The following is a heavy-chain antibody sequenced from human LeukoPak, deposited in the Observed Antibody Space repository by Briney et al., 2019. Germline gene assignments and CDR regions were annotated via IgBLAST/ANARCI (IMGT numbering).Heavy chain of an antibody. V-gene: IGHV4-34*01. Sequence: PSETLSLTCAVYGGSFSGYYWSWIRQPPGKGLEWIGEINHSGSTNYNPSLKSRVTISVDTSKNQFSLKLSSVTAADTAVYYCARSRGRYSSSPQYFQHWGQGTLVTVSS. CDR1: GGSFSGYY. D-gene: IGHD6-13*01. J-gene: IGHJ1*01. CDR2: INHSGST. CDR3: ARSRGRYSSSPQYFQH.